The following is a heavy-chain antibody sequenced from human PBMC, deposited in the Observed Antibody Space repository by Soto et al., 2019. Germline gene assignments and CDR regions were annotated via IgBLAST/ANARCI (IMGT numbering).Heavy chain of an antibody. D-gene: IGHD1-1*01. CDR2: IIPIFGTA. CDR1: GGTFSSYA. Sequence: SVKVSCKASGGTFSSYAISWVRQAPGQGLEWMGGIIPIFGTANYAQKFQGRVTITADKSTSTAYMELSSLRSEDTAVYYCARPQVEMATTPFDYWGQGTLVTVSS. CDR3: ARPQVEMATTPFDY. V-gene: IGHV1-69*06. J-gene: IGHJ4*02.